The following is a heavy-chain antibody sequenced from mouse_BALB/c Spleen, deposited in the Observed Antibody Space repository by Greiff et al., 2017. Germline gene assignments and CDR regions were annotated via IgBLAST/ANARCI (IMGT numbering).Heavy chain of an antibody. CDR2: IDPENGDT. V-gene: IGHV14-4*02. CDR1: GFNIKDYY. J-gene: IGHJ2*01. CDR3: NEPTSDY. Sequence: VQLKQSGAELVRSGASVKLSCTASGFNIKDYYMHWVKQRPEQGLEWIGWIDPENGDTEYAPKFQGKATMTADTSSNTAYLQLSSLTSEDTAVYYCNEPTSDYWGQGTTLTVSS.